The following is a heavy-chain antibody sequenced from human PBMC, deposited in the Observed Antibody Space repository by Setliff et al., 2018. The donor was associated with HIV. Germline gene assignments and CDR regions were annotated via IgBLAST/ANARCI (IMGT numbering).Heavy chain of an antibody. CDR1: GFTFSTYW. D-gene: IGHD1-26*01. V-gene: IGHV3-7*01. Sequence: GGSLRLSCAASGFTFSTYWMSWVRQAPGKGLEWVASIKQDGSEKYHVDSVEGRFTISRDNAKNSLDLQMNSLRVEDTALYYCVTVGIGRSFDYWGQGTLVTVSS. J-gene: IGHJ4*02. CDR2: IKQDGSEK. CDR3: VTVGIGRSFDY.